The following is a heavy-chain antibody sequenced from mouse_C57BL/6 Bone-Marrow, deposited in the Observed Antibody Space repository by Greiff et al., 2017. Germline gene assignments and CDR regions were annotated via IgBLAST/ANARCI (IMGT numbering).Heavy chain of an antibody. D-gene: IGHD2-1*01. Sequence: VQLQQSGAELAKPGASVQLSCKASGYTFTSYWMHWVKQRPGQGLEWIGYINPSSGYTKYNQKFKDKATLTADKSSSTAYMQLSSLTYEDSAVYYCARGYYGNYAYWYFDVWGTGTTVTVSS. CDR2: INPSSGYT. CDR1: GYTFTSYW. V-gene: IGHV1-7*01. J-gene: IGHJ1*03. CDR3: ARGYYGNYAYWYFDV.